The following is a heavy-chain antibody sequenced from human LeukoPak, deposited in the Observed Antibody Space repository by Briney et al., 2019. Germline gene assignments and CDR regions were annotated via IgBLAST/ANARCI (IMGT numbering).Heavy chain of an antibody. D-gene: IGHD4-11*01. V-gene: IGHV3-23*01. CDR2: ISGSGGST. J-gene: IGHJ4*02. Sequence: GGSLRLSCAASGFTFSSYAMSWVRQAPGKGLEWVSAISGSGGSTYCADSVKGRFTISRDNSKNTLYLQMNSLRAEDTAVYYCAKDGAFTVTTNYWGQGTLVTVSS. CDR1: GFTFSSYA. CDR3: AKDGAFTVTTNY.